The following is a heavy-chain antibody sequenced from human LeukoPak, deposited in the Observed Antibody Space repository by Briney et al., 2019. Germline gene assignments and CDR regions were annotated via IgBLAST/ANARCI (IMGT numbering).Heavy chain of an antibody. Sequence: SQTLSLTCTVSGGXISSGGYYWSWIRQHPGKGLGWIGYIYYSGSTYYNPSLKSRVTISVDTSKNQFSLKLSSVTAADTAVYYCARSTRDSSGYYHPLQYFQHWGQGTLVTVSS. J-gene: IGHJ1*01. CDR2: IYYSGST. V-gene: IGHV4-31*03. CDR1: GGXISSGGYY. D-gene: IGHD3-22*01. CDR3: ARSTRDSSGYYHPLQYFQH.